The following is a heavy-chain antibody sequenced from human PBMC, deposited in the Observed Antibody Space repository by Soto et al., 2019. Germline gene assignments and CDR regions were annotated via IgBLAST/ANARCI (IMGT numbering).Heavy chain of an antibody. Sequence: ASVKVSCKGFGYIFTGYYIHWVRQAHGQGLEWMGWINPASGGTNYAQKFQGRVTMTRDMSFSTAYMELSRLGSDDTAVYYCARENWNYDCDYWGQGTLVTVPQ. CDR2: INPASGGT. CDR1: GYIFTGYY. D-gene: IGHD1-7*01. CDR3: ARENWNYDCDY. J-gene: IGHJ4*02. V-gene: IGHV1-2*02.